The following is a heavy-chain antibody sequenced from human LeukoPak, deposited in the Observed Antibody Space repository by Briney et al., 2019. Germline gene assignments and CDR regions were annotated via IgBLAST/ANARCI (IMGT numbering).Heavy chain of an antibody. CDR2: ISWNSATI. CDR1: GFTFDDYA. D-gene: IGHD3-3*01. V-gene: IGHV3-9*01. J-gene: IGHJ5*02. CDR3: AKDSTSFLGVGGLNWFDP. Sequence: PGGSLRLSCAASGFTFDDYAMHWVRLAPGKGLEWVSGISWNSATIVYADSVKGRFTISRDNSKNSLYLQMNSLRAEDTAFYYCAKDSTSFLGVGGLNWFDPWGQGTLVTVSS.